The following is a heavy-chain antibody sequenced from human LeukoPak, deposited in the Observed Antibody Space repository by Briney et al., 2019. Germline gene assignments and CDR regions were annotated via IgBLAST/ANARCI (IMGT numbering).Heavy chain of an antibody. Sequence: GGSLRLSCAASGFTFSSYSMNWVRQAPGKGLEWVSSISSGSTYIYYADSVKGRFTISRDNTKNSLYLQMNSLRAEDTAVYYCARDYYDSSDTNWFDPWGQGTLVTVSS. CDR1: GFTFSSYS. CDR2: ISSGSTYI. D-gene: IGHD3-22*01. J-gene: IGHJ5*02. V-gene: IGHV3-21*04. CDR3: ARDYYDSSDTNWFDP.